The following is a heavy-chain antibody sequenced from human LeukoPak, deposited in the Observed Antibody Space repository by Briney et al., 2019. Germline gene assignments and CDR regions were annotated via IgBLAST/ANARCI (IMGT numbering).Heavy chain of an antibody. CDR1: GYTFTSYY. CDR3: ARVPHIAAAGDY. Sequence: ASVKVSCKASGYTFTSYYMHWVRQVPGQGLEWMGIINPSGGSTSYAQKFQGRVTMTRDTSTSTVYMELSSLRSEDTAVYYCARVPHIAAAGDYWGQGTLVTVSS. J-gene: IGHJ4*02. D-gene: IGHD6-13*01. V-gene: IGHV1-46*01. CDR2: INPSGGST.